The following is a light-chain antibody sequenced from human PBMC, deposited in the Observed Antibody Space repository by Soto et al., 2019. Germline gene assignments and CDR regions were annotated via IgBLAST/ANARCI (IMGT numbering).Light chain of an antibody. CDR3: QQRSNWPPT. J-gene: IGKJ1*01. Sequence: EIVMTQSPATLSVSPGERATRSCRASQSVSSNLAWYQQRPGQAPRLLIYDASNRATGIPARFSGSGSGTDSTLTISSLEPEDFAVYYCQQRSNWPPTFGQGTKVDIK. CDR2: DAS. CDR1: QSVSSN. V-gene: IGKV3-11*01.